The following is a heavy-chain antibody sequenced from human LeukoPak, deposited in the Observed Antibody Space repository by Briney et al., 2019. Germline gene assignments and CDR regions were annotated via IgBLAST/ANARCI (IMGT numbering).Heavy chain of an antibody. CDR3: AGGFPGDV. CDR1: GFTFSSYW. J-gene: IGHJ6*04. Sequence: GGSLRLSCAASGFTFSSYWMGWVRQAPGKGLEWVANINQDESESYYVDSVKGRFTISRDNAKNTLYLQMNSLRAEDTAVYYCAGGFPGDVWGKGTTVTVSS. CDR2: INQDESES. V-gene: IGHV3-7*03. D-gene: IGHD3-16*01.